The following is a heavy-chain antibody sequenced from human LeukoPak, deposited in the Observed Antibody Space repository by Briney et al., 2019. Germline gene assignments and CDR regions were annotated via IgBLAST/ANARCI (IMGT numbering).Heavy chain of an antibody. J-gene: IGHJ4*02. CDR3: ARGSSLAAAGTGYSFDY. CDR1: GGSFSGDY. D-gene: IGHD6-13*01. Sequence: SETLSLTCAVYGGSFSGDYWSWIRQPPGKGLEWIGEIHHSGSTNYDPSLKSRVTISVDTSKNQFSLKLTSVTAADTAVYYCARGSSLAAAGTGYSFDYWGQGTQVTVSS. CDR2: IHHSGST. V-gene: IGHV4-34*01.